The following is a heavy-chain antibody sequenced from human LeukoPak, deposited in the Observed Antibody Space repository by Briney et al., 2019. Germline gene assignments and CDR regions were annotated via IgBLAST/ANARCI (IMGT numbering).Heavy chain of an antibody. CDR2: INPNSGGT. Sequence: ASVKVSCKASGYTFTGYYMHWVRQAPGQGLEWMGRINPNSGGTNYAQKLQGRVTMTTDTSTSTAYMELRSLRSDDTAVYYCARDLGDYGDYVGSMDVWGQGTTVTVSS. CDR3: ARDLGDYGDYVGSMDV. D-gene: IGHD4-17*01. J-gene: IGHJ6*02. CDR1: GYTFTGYY. V-gene: IGHV1-2*06.